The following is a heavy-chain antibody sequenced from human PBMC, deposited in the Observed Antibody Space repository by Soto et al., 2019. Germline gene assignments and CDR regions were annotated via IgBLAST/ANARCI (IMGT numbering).Heavy chain of an antibody. CDR3: AREWVAAAGTRFYYYYYGMDV. V-gene: IGHV4-34*01. J-gene: IGHJ6*02. CDR1: GGSFSGYY. Sequence: PSETLSLTCAVYGGSFSGYYWSWIRQPPGKGLEWIGEINHSGSTNYNPSLKSGVTISVDTSKNQFSLKLSSVTAADTAVYYCAREWVAAAGTRFYYYYYGMDVWGQGTTVTVSS. CDR2: INHSGST. D-gene: IGHD6-13*01.